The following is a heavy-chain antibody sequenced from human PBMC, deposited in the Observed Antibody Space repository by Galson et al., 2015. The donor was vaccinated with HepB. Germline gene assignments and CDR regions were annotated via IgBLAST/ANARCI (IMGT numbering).Heavy chain of an antibody. CDR3: ASQYSSSWYAAFDI. V-gene: IGHV3-7*01. CDR1: GFTFSSYG. J-gene: IGHJ3*02. CDR2: IKQDGSEK. D-gene: IGHD6-13*01. Sequence: RLSCAASGFTFSSYGKSWVRQAPGKGLEWVANIKQDGSEKYYVDSVKGRFTISRDNAKISLYLQMNSLRAEDTAVYYCASQYSSSWYAAFDIWGQGTMVTVSS.